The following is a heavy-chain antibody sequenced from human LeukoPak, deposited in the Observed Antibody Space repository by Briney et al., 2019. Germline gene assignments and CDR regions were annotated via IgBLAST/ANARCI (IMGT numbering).Heavy chain of an antibody. J-gene: IGHJ4*02. CDR1: GFTFSRYG. D-gene: IGHD3-3*01. CDR3: ARDRVIFGVVNTYYFDY. Sequence: GRSLRLSCAASGFTFSRYGMHWVRQAPGKGLEWVAVIWYDGSNKYYADSVKGRFTISRDNSKNTLYLQMNSLRAEDTAVYYCARDRVIFGVVNTYYFDYWGQGTLVTDSS. V-gene: IGHV3-33*01. CDR2: IWYDGSNK.